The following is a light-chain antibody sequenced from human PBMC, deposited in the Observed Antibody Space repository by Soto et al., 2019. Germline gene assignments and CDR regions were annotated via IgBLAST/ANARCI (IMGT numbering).Light chain of an antibody. CDR2: DVS. CDR1: SSDVGGYTY. V-gene: IGLV2-14*01. Sequence: QSVLTQPGSVSGSPGQAITISCTGTSSDVGGYTYVSWYQQHPGKAPKFIIYDVSNRPSGVSNRFSGSKSGNTASLTIPGLQAEDEADYYCSSYTTSNTRQIVFGTGTKVTVL. CDR3: SSYTTSNTRQIV. J-gene: IGLJ1*01.